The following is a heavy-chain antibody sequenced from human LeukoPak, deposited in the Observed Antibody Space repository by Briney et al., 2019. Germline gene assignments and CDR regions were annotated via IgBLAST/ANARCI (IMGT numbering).Heavy chain of an antibody. CDR2: ISGSGSIT. CDR3: AKSLGGDYGSGSYYVVFDS. D-gene: IGHD3-10*01. CDR1: GFTFNNYA. J-gene: IGHJ4*02. V-gene: IGHV3-23*01. Sequence: GGSLRLSCVSSGFTFNNYAMNWVRQAPGKGLEWVSSISGSGSITYYADSVKGRFTISRDTSKNTLWLQMSSLRVDDTALYYCAKSLGGDYGSGSYYVVFDSWGQGTLVTVSS.